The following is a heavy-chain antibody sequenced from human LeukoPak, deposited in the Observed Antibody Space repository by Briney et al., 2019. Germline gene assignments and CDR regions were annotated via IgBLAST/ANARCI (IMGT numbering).Heavy chain of an antibody. CDR1: GFTFSSYW. V-gene: IGHV3-7*03. J-gene: IGHJ6*02. D-gene: IGHD2-15*01. CDR2: INHNGNVN. CDR3: ARGGGLEV. Sequence: GGSLRLSCAASGFTFSSYWMNWARQAPGKGLEWVASINHNGNVNYYVDSVKGRFTISRDNAKNSLYLQMSNLRDEDTAVYFDARGGGLEVWGQGATVTVSS.